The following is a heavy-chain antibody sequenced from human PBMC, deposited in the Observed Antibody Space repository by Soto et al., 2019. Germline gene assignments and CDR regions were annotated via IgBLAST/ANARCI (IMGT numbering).Heavy chain of an antibody. V-gene: IGHV1-69*06. J-gene: IGHJ4*02. D-gene: IGHD5-18*01. Sequence: GASVKVSCKASGGTFSSYAISWVRQAPGQGLEWMGGIIPIFGTANYAQKFQGRVTITADKSTSTAYMELSSLRSEDTAVYYCVDTAMVTLDYWGQGTLVTVSS. CDR2: IIPIFGTA. CDR3: VDTAMVTLDY. CDR1: GGTFSSYA.